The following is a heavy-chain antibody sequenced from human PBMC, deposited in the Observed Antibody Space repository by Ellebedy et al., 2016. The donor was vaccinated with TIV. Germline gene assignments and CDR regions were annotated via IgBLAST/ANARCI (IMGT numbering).Heavy chain of an antibody. J-gene: IGHJ4*02. CDR2: IYYSGST. V-gene: IGHV4-39*02. CDR1: GGSISSSSYY. Sequence: MPSETLSLTCTVSGGSISSSSYYWGWIRQPPGKGLEWIGSIYYSGSTYYNPSLKSRVTISVDTSKNQFSLKLSSVTAADTAVYYCARERSSTVTTLDYWGQGTLVTVSS. D-gene: IGHD4-17*01. CDR3: ARERSSTVTTLDY.